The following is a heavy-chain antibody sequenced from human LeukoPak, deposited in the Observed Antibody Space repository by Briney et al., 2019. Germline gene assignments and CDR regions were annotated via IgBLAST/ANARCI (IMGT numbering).Heavy chain of an antibody. CDR1: GFTFDDYA. Sequence: GRSLRLSCAASGFTFDDYAMHWVRQAPGKGLVWVSRINSDGSSTSYADSVKGRFTISRDNAKNTLYLQMNSLRAEDTAVYYCARVGLLWFGEPDAFDIWGQGTMVTVSS. J-gene: IGHJ3*02. D-gene: IGHD3-10*01. V-gene: IGHV3-74*01. CDR3: ARVGLLWFGEPDAFDI. CDR2: INSDGSST.